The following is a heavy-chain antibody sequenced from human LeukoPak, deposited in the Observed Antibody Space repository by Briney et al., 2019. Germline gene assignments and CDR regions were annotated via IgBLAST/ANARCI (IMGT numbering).Heavy chain of an antibody. CDR2: ISYDGSNK. V-gene: IGHV3-30*04. J-gene: IGHJ4*02. CDR1: GFTFSSYA. D-gene: IGHD5-18*01. Sequence: PGGSLRLSCAASGFTFSSYAMHWVRQAPGKGLEWVAVISYDGSNKYYADSVKGRFTISRDNSKNTLYLQMNSLRAEDTAVYYCAKQAIRGSYGYDFDYWGQGTLVTVSS. CDR3: AKQAIRGSYGYDFDY.